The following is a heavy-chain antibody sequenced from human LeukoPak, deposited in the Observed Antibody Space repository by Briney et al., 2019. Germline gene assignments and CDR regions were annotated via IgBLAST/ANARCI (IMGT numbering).Heavy chain of an antibody. CDR1: GFTFSSYW. J-gene: IGHJ6*03. CDR3: TRRVWGHYYGSGSYSGPTNYYYYYMDV. V-gene: IGHV3-73*01. CDR2: IRSKANSYAT. Sequence: PGGSLRLSCAASGFTFSSYWMSWVRQASGKGLEWVGRIRSKANSYATAYAASVKGRFTISRDDSKNTAYLQMNSLKTEDTAVYYCTRRVWGHYYGSGSYSGPTNYYYYYMDVWGKGTTVTISS. D-gene: IGHD3-10*01.